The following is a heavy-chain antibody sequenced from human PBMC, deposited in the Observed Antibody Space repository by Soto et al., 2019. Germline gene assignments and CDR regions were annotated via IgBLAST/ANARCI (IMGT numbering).Heavy chain of an antibody. CDR2: ISAKNGNT. CDR3: ARDPPETPPDH. CDR1: GYTFSDYG. V-gene: IGHV1-18*01. J-gene: IGHJ4*02. Sequence: QVQLVQSGADVKKPGASVKVSCKTSGYTFSDYGISWVRQAPGQGLEWMGWISAKNGNTNFAQKFRGRVTMTTDTSTSTVYMEVRNLKLDDTAVYYCARDPPETPPDHWGQVTLVTVSS.